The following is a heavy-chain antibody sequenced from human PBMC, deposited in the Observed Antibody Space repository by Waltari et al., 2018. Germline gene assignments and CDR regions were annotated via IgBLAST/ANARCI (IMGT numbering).Heavy chain of an antibody. D-gene: IGHD6-6*01. CDR3: ASDRRIAARPKAFDI. Sequence: EVQLVESGGGLVQPGGSLRLSCAASGFTFSSYSMNWVRQAPGKGLELVSVICIFMSTIYYAYSVKCRFPVSRDNAKNSLYLQTNSLRAEDTAVDYCASDRRIAARPKAFDIWGQWTMVTVSS. CDR1: GFTFSSYS. J-gene: IGHJ3*02. CDR2: ICIFMSTI. V-gene: IGHV3-48*01.